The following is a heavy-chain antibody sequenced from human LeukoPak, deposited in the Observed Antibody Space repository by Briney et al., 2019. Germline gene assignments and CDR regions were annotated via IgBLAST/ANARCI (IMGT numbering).Heavy chain of an antibody. CDR3: ATTGGSGYYYVGD. V-gene: IGHV1-8*01. CDR1: GFTLTSYD. CDR2: MNPNSGNT. D-gene: IGHD3-22*01. J-gene: IGHJ4*02. Sequence: VASVKVSCKASGFTLTSYDINWVRQATGQGLERMGWMNPNSGNTGYAQKFQGRVTMTRNTSISTAYMELSSLRSEDTAVYYCATTGGSGYYYVGDWGQGTLVTVSS.